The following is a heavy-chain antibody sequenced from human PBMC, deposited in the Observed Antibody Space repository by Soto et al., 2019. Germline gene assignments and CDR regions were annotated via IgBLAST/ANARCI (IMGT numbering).Heavy chain of an antibody. J-gene: IGHJ4*02. CDR2: IYSGGST. CDR3: ATAGRNFFGS. D-gene: IGHD3-10*01. V-gene: IGHV3-53*01. CDR1: GFTVSSNY. Sequence: PGGSLRLSCAASGFTVSSNYMTWVRQAPGKGLEWVSVIYSGGSTYYADSVKGRFTISRDNSKNTLYLQMNRLTADDTAVYYCATAGRNFFGSWGQGTLVTVSS.